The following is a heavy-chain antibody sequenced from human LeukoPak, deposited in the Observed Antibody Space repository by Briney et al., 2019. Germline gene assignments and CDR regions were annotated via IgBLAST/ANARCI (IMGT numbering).Heavy chain of an antibody. V-gene: IGHV3-21*03. J-gene: IGHJ4*02. CDR1: GFIFSGYN. D-gene: IGHD3-22*01. Sequence: AGGSLTLSCAASGFIFSGYNMSWVRQPPGKGLEWVSYISHSRSYIYYPDSEKGRSIISRENANNSLFQQMTSVRADDTVFYYCARDIRNYYDSNIYVSWGQGTLVTVSS. CDR3: ARDIRNYYDSNIYVS. CDR2: ISHSRSYI.